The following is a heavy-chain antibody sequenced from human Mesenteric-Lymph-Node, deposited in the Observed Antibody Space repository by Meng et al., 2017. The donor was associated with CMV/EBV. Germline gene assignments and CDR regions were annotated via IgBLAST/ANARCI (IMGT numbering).Heavy chain of an antibody. J-gene: IGHJ6*02. CDR1: GFTFSSYW. CDR3: AREELYGMDV. V-gene: IGHV3-74*01. Sequence: GESLKISCAASGFTFSSYWMHWVRQAPGKGLAWVSRINSDGSSTSYADSVKGRFTISRDNAKNSVYLQMNSLRAEDMAVYYCAREELYGMDVWGQGTTVTVSS. D-gene: IGHD1-7*01. CDR2: INSDGSST.